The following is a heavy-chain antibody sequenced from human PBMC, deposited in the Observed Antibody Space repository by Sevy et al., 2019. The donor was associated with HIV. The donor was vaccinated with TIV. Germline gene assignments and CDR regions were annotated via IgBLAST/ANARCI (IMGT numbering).Heavy chain of an antibody. CDR2: IHYTGIA. V-gene: IGHV4-59*13. Sequence: SETLSLTCTVPGGSISSYYWGWIRQSPGKGLEWIGHIHYTGIANYSPSLKSRVSISVDTSKNQFSLKVDSVTAADSAVYYCASLVQIQKGSTGAYQYYFDSWAQGILVTVSS. J-gene: IGHJ4*02. CDR1: GGSISSYY. D-gene: IGHD4-17*01. CDR3: ASLVQIQKGSTGAYQYYFDS.